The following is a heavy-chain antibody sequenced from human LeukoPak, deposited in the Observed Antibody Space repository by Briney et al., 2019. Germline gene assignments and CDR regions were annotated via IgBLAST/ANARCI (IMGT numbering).Heavy chain of an antibody. V-gene: IGHV4-59*01. CDR1: GGSFSGYY. CDR2: IHYSGST. CDR3: ARVEEGYGSGRRENYYYYYMDV. J-gene: IGHJ6*03. Sequence: PSETLSLTCAVYGGSFSGYYWSWIRQPPGKGLEWIGYIHYSGSTSYNPSLKSRVTISVDTSKKQFSLKLSSVTAADTAVYYCARVEEGYGSGRRENYYYYYMDVWGKGTTVTISS. D-gene: IGHD3-10*01.